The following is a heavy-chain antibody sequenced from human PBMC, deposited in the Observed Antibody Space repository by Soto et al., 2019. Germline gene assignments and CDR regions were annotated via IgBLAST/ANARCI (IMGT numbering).Heavy chain of an antibody. CDR1: GFTVSSNY. CDR3: ARDSSGSNWFAP. Sequence: GGSLRLSCAASGFTVSSNYMSWVRQAPGKGLEWVSVIYSGGSTYYDDSVKGRFTISRNNSKNTLSVQMNSLRAEVMAVYSCARDSSGSNWFAPWGKGPLVTVSS. D-gene: IGHD1-26*01. CDR2: IYSGGST. V-gene: IGHV3-53*01. J-gene: IGHJ5*02.